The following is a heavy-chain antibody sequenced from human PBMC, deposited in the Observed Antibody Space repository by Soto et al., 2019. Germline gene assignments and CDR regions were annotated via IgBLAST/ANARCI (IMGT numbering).Heavy chain of an antibody. CDR1: GFTFSDHY. D-gene: IGHD6-19*01. CDR2: IRNRANSYST. Sequence: PGGSLRLSCAASGFTFSDHYMDWVRQALGKGLEWVGRIRNRANSYSTEYAASVKGRFTISRDESKNSLYLQMNSLKTEDTAVYYCARAGVAGYRYFDYWGQGTLVTVSS. J-gene: IGHJ4*02. CDR3: ARAGVAGYRYFDY. V-gene: IGHV3-72*01.